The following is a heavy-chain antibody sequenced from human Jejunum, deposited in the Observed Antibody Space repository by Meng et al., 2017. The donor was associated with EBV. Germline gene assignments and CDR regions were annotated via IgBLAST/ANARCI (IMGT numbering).Heavy chain of an antibody. CDR3: AIESGSELEQPNYNWFCP. D-gene: IGHD1/OR15-1a*01. CDR2: INAGSGYT. Sequence: VQLVRPWAEVKTAGASCTVTCQASCFTFTSSAMHWGRQGTGLRLQWMGWINAGSGYTRYSQTFQGRVTNTRVTSAVIVYMELSSLRSEDTTVYFCAIESGSELEQPNYNWFCPWGQGTLVTVSS. V-gene: IGHV1-3*01. CDR1: CFTFTSSA. J-gene: IGHJ5*02.